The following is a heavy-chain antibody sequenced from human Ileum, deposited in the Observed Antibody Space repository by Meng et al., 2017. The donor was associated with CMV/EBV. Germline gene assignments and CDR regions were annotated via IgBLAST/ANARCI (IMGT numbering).Heavy chain of an antibody. CDR1: GGSISSPPYH. D-gene: IGHD3-10*01. CDR3: ARDTGYFSGNLY. J-gene: IGHJ4*02. CDR2: IYSSGTT. V-gene: IGHV4-39*07. Sequence: QRQLQEAGPGVVKPSETLSLTCTGPGGSISSPPYHWGWIRQPPGKGLEWIASIYSSGTTYYNPSLKSRVTISLDMSKNHLSLKLSSVTAADTAVYYCARDTGYFSGNLYWGQGILVTVSS.